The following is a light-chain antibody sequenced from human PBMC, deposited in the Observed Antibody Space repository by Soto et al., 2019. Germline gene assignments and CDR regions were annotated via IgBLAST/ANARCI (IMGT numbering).Light chain of an antibody. CDR3: QQDNNWPPLT. J-gene: IGKJ4*01. CDR2: GAS. Sequence: EIVMTQSPATLSVSPGERAILSCRASKSVSNNLAWYQQKPGQAPRLLIYGASTRATGIPARLSGSGSGRECPRSIRSLQSEDFAIYYCQQDNNWPPLTFGGGTKLAIK. V-gene: IGKV3-15*01. CDR1: KSVSNN.